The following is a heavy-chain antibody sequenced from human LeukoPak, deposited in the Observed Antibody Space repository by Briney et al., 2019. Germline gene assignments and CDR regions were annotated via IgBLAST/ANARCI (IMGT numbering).Heavy chain of an antibody. D-gene: IGHD2-15*01. CDR1: GFTFSSYG. Sequence: GGSLRLSCAASGFTFSSYGMNWVRQAPGKGLQWVSSISDSGGRTYYADSVKGRFTISRDNSKNTLYLRMNSLRAEDTAVYYCAVAGSLGYCSGGSCYGLDYWGQGTLVTVSS. CDR2: ISDSGGRT. V-gene: IGHV3-23*01. CDR3: AVAGSLGYCSGGSCYGLDY. J-gene: IGHJ4*02.